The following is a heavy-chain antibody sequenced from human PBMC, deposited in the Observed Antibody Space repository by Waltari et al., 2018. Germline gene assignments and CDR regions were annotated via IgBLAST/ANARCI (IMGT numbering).Heavy chain of an antibody. CDR3: AKRIVGGPFDV. CDR2: IIPIDGKT. CDR1: GGTFGTYA. Sequence: QVHLVQSGAEVRKPGSSVKVSCEASGGTFGTYAISWVRQAPGQGLEWMGGIIPIDGKTNYAQKYQGRVNVAADELTRTAYMELSSLRSDDTAVYYCAKRIVGGPFDVWGQGTMVTVSS. J-gene: IGHJ3*01. V-gene: IGHV1-69*12. D-gene: IGHD1-26*01.